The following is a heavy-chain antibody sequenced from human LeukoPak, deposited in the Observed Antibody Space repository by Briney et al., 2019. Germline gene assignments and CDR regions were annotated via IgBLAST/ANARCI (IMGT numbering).Heavy chain of an antibody. J-gene: IGHJ4*02. CDR1: GFTFSSYG. V-gene: IGHV3-30*03. CDR3: ARRSGSYRNFFDY. D-gene: IGHD1-26*01. CDR2: ISYDGSNK. Sequence: RAGGSLRLSCAASGFTFSSYGMHWVRQAPGKGLEWVAVISYDGSNKYYADSVKGRFTISRDNSKNSLYLQMNSLRAEDTAVYYCARRSGSYRNFFDYWGQGTLVTVSS.